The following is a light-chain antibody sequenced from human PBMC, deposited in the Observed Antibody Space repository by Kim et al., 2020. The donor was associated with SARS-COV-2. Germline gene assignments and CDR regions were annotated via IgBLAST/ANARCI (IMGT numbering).Light chain of an antibody. Sequence: TIHCMASLGVIYLGTVKSFLAWYQQKTGQPPRVFIYWASTRVFAVTDRFSGDGSGTDLTLTIANLQAEDVALYYCQKYSSYPITFGQVSRLEIK. CDR1: LGVIYLGTVKSF. CDR2: WAS. J-gene: IGKJ5*01. CDR3: QKYSSYPIT. V-gene: IGKV4-1*01.